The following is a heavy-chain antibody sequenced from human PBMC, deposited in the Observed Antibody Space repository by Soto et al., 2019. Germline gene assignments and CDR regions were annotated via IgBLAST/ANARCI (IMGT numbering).Heavy chain of an antibody. CDR3: AKDKWRAGTTPDY. V-gene: IGHV3-30*18. Sequence: QAGGSLRLSCAASGFTISTYGMHWVRQAPGKGLEWVAVVSYDGSHKYYGNSVKGRFTISRDSSKNTLYLQMNSLRAEDTAVYYCAKDKWRAGTTPDYWGQGTLVTVSS. D-gene: IGHD1-1*01. CDR1: GFTISTYG. CDR2: VSYDGSHK. J-gene: IGHJ4*02.